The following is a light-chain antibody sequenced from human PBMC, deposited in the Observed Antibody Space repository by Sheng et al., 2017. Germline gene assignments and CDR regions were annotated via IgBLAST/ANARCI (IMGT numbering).Light chain of an antibody. CDR2: AAS. Sequence: DLQMTQSPSSLSAFVGDRVTITCRASQDISNYLAWYQQKPGKVPKLLIYAASTLQSGVPSRFSGSGSGADFTLTISSLQPEDVATYYCQKFTGVPLTFGPGTKVDIK. CDR3: QKFTGVPLT. J-gene: IGKJ3*01. CDR1: QDISNY. V-gene: IGKV1-27*01.